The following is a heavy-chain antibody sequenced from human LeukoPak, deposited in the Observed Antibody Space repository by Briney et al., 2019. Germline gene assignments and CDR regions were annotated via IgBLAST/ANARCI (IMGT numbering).Heavy chain of an antibody. V-gene: IGHV1-58*01. J-gene: IGHJ4*02. CDR1: GFTFTSSA. Sequence: SVKVSCKASGFTFTSSAVQWVRQARGQRLEWIGWIVVGSGNTNYAQKFQERVAITRDMSTSTAYMELSSLRSEDTAVYYCAAAPYYYGSGSYYTLDYWGQGTLVTVSS. CDR3: AAAPYYYGSGSYYTLDY. CDR2: IVVGSGNT. D-gene: IGHD3-10*01.